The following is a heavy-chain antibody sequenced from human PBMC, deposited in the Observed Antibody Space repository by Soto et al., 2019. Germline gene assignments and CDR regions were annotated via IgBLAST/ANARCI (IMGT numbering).Heavy chain of an antibody. J-gene: IGHJ3*02. CDR2: IYYSGST. D-gene: IGHD3-10*01. Sequence: QVQLQESGPGLVKPSQTLSLTCTVSGGSISSGGYYWSWIRQHPGKGLEWIGYIYYSGSTYYNPSLKGRVTLSVDTSKNQCLLKLSSVTAADTAVYYCARERDGSGRKGGEAFDIWGQGTMVTVSS. CDR3: ARERDGSGRKGGEAFDI. CDR1: GGSISSGGYY. V-gene: IGHV4-31*03.